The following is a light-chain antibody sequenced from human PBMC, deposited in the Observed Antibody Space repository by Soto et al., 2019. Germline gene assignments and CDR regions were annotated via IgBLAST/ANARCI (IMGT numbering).Light chain of an antibody. V-gene: IGKV3-15*01. Sequence: EIVMTQSPATLSVSPGERVILSCRASRGVISDLAWYQQKPGQTPRLLIYDTSTRATGVPTRFSGSRSGAEFTLTINSLQSEDFAVYYCQPYNSWPLTFGGGTKVDI. CDR1: RGVISD. J-gene: IGKJ4*01. CDR3: QPYNSWPLT. CDR2: DTS.